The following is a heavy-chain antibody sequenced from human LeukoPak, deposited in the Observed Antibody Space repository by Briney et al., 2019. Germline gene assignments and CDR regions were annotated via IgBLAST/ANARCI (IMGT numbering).Heavy chain of an antibody. J-gene: IGHJ4*02. CDR1: GGTIRSHC. D-gene: IGHD3-22*01. Sequence: SVKVSRKASGGTIRSHCIWWVRHAPGQGLPWRGGVISMFGTADYAQKFQGRVTITTDESTSTVYMELSSLRSEDTAVYYCARVGQGYYDSYGFYYFEYWGQGSLVTVSS. CDR2: VISMFGTA. V-gene: IGHV1-69*05. CDR3: ARVGQGYYDSYGFYYFEY.